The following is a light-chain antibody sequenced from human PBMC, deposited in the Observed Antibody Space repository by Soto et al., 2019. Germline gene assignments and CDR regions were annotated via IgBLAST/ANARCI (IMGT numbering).Light chain of an antibody. CDR2: GNR. CDR3: QAYDYSLTASV. J-gene: IGLJ3*02. V-gene: IGLV1-40*01. CDR1: SSNLGAGYD. Sequence: QSVLTQPPSVSGAPGQRVTISSTGNSSNLGAGYDVHCYQQLPGAATKLVIFGNRNRTSGIPERFSGSKSGTSSSLAITGLQSEDEADYYCQAYDYSLTASVFGGGTKLTVL.